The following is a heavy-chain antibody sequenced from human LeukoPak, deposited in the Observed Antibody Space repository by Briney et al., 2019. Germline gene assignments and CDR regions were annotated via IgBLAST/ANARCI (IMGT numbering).Heavy chain of an antibody. CDR3: ARAPASIGINWFDP. CDR2: IYHSGST. D-gene: IGHD6-6*01. J-gene: IGHJ5*02. Sequence: SETLSLTCTVSGGSISSGGYYWSWIRQPPGKGLEWIGYIYHSGSTYYNPSLKSRVTISVDRSKNQFSLKVSSVTAADTAVYYCARAPASIGINWFDPWGQGTLVTVSS. V-gene: IGHV4-30-2*01. CDR1: GGSISSGGYY.